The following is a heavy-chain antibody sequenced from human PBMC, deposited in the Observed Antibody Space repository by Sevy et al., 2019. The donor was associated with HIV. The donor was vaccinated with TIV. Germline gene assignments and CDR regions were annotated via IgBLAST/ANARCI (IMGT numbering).Heavy chain of an antibody. V-gene: IGHV1-2*06. CDR3: VRGDINAPRTLLSFDI. D-gene: IGHD3-3*01. Sequence: ASVKVACKTTGYIFSDYNMHWVRQAPGQGLEWMALINPNSGVTIYAHNFRGRVSLTRDTAMSTAYMERSGLTSDDTAVYYCVRGDINAPRTLLSFDIWGQGPMLTVSS. CDR1: GYIFSDYN. J-gene: IGHJ3*02. CDR2: INPNSGVT.